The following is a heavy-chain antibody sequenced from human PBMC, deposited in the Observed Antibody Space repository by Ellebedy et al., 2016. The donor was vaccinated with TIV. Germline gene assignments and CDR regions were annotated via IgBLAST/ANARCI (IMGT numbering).Heavy chain of an antibody. CDR3: AVKWAGVTKPLDY. J-gene: IGHJ4*02. Sequence: GESLKISCSASGFPFSSYAMHWVRQAPGKGLEYVSAINNNGGGTYYAGSVKGRFTISRDNSKNTLYLQMSSLRAEDTAVYFCAVKWAGVTKPLDYWGQGTLVTVSS. V-gene: IGHV3-64D*06. CDR2: INNNGGGT. D-gene: IGHD1-26*01. CDR1: GFPFSSYA.